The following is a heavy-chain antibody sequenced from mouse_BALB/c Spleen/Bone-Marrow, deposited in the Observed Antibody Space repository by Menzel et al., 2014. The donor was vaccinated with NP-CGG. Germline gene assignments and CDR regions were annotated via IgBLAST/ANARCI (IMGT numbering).Heavy chain of an antibody. Sequence: VQMQQSGAELVKPGASVKLSCKASGYTFTSYYMYWVKQRPGQGLEWIGEMNPSNGGTNFNEKFKSKATLTVDKSSSTAYMQLSSLTSEDSAVYYCPLPFSSPFAFSGQGTLVTVSA. D-gene: IGHD6-1*01. CDR1: GYTFTSYY. CDR2: MNPSNGGT. J-gene: IGHJ3*01. V-gene: IGHV1S81*02. CDR3: PLPFSSPFAF.